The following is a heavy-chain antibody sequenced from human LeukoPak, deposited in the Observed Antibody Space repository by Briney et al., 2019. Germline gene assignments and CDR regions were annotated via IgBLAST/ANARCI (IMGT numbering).Heavy chain of an antibody. D-gene: IGHD3-3*01. V-gene: IGHV1-8*01. J-gene: IGHJ6*02. CDR3: ARKYDFWSGCYAYYYYGMDV. Sequence: GASVKVSCKASGYTFTSYDINWVRQATGQGLEWMGWMNPNSGNTGYAQKFQGRVTMTRNTSISTAYMELSSLRSEDTAVYYCARKYDFWSGCYAYYYYGMDVWGQGTTVTVSS. CDR1: GYTFTSYD. CDR2: MNPNSGNT.